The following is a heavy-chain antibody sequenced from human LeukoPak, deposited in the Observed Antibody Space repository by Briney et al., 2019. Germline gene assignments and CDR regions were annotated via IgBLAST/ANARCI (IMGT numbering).Heavy chain of an antibody. CDR3: ARGDIVVLPAGIPHNGFDP. Sequence: ASVKVSCKASGYSFTGYYIHWVRQAPGQGLEWMGWINPNSGGTNYAQKFQGRVTMTRDTSISTAYMELSRLRSDEMAVYYCARGDIVVLPAGIPHNGFDPWGQGTLVTVSS. D-gene: IGHD2-2*02. J-gene: IGHJ5*02. CDR1: GYSFTGYY. CDR2: INPNSGGT. V-gene: IGHV1-2*02.